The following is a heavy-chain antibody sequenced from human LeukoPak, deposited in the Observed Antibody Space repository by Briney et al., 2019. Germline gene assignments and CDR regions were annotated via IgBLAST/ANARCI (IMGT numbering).Heavy chain of an antibody. D-gene: IGHD2-2*01. J-gene: IGHJ3*02. CDR3: ARGHGFVVVPADDAFDI. CDR2: INWNGGST. Sequence: PGMSLRLSCSASGFTFGSYGMHWVRQAPGKGLEWVSGINWNGGSTGYADSVKGRFTISRDNAKNSLYLQMNSLRAEDTALYYCARGHGFVVVPADDAFDIWGQGTMVTVSS. CDR1: GFTFGSYG. V-gene: IGHV3-20*04.